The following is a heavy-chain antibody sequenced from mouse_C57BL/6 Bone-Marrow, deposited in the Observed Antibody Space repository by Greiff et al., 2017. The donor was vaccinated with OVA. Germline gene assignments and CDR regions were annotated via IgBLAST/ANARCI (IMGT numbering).Heavy chain of an antibody. V-gene: IGHV1-69*01. D-gene: IGHD1-1*01. J-gene: IGHJ3*01. CDR1: GYTFTSYW. Sequence: VQLQQPGAELVMPGASVKLSCKASGYTFTSYWMHWVKQRPGQGLEWIGEIDPSDSYTNYNQKFKGKSTLTVDKSSSTAYMQLSSLTSEDSAVYYCARKGVTTGRKGLAYWGQGTLVTVSA. CDR2: IDPSDSYT. CDR3: ARKGVTTGRKGLAY.